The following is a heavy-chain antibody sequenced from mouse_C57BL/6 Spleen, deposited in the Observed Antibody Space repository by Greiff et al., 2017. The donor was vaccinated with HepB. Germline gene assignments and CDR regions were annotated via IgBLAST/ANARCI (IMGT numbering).Heavy chain of an antibody. D-gene: IGHD1-1*01. CDR3: ASRYYYGSSLFDY. Sequence: QVQLQQPGAELVMPGASVKLSCKASGYTFTSYWMHWVKQRPGQGLEWIGEIDPSDSYTNYNQKFKGKSTLTVDKSSSTAYMQLSSLTSEDSAVYYGASRYYYGSSLFDYWGQGTTLTVSS. CDR2: IDPSDSYT. J-gene: IGHJ2*01. V-gene: IGHV1-69*01. CDR1: GYTFTSYW.